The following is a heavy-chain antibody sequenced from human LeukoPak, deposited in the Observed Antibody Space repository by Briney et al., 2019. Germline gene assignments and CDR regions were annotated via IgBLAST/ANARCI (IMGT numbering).Heavy chain of an antibody. V-gene: IGHV3-48*03. CDR2: ISSSASTI. CDR3: ARGVFYSSDYSNCFDP. D-gene: IGHD6-19*01. J-gene: IGHJ5*02. Sequence: GGSLRLSCAASGFSFSNYEMNWVRQAPGKGLEWVSYISSSASTIYYADSVKGRFTISRDNAKNSLYLQMNSLRAEDTAVYYCARGVFYSSDYSNCFDPWGQGTLVTVSS. CDR1: GFSFSNYE.